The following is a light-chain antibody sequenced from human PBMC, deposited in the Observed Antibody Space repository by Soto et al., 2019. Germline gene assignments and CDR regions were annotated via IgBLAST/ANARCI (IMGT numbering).Light chain of an antibody. J-gene: IGKJ4*01. CDR3: QQYNFWPPLT. Sequence: EIVMTQSPATLSVSPGERGTLSCRTSQSVDSNLDWYRHKPGRAPRLLISDASTMATGVPARFSGSGSWTEFTLTISRLQSEDSGIYYCQQYNFWPPLTFGGGTKVEIK. CDR2: DAS. V-gene: IGKV3-15*01. CDR1: QSVDSN.